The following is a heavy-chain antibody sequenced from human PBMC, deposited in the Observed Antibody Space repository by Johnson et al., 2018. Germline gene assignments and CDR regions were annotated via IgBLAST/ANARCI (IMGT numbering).Heavy chain of an antibody. D-gene: IGHD2-15*01. CDR1: GFIFGDFA. CDR3: TRDAEWWSGGVDV. J-gene: IGHJ6*02. V-gene: IGHV3-49*05. Sequence: VQLVESGGGLVKPGRSLRLSCTASGFIFGDFAMNWFRQAPGKGLEWVSFIRSKTFGGTTKYAASVKGRFSISRDDSKSIAYLQMKSRKTEDTAVYFCTRDAEWWSGGVDVWGHGTTVTVSS. CDR2: IRSKTFGGTT.